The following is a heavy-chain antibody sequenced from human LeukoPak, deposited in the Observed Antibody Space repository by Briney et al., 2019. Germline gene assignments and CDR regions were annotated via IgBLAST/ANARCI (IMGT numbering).Heavy chain of an antibody. CDR3: ARERTIRRPLYPYYYIDV. J-gene: IGHJ6*03. D-gene: IGHD2/OR15-2a*01. CDR2: FYATGDT. CDR1: GFSINNYY. V-gene: IGHV4-4*07. Sequence: PSETLSLTCTVSGFSINNYYWNWIRQPAGKGLEWIGRFYATGDTNNNPSLKRRVTMSGDTSNNQFSLKLSSVTAPETAVYYCARERTIRRPLYPYYYIDVWRKGTTVRVSS.